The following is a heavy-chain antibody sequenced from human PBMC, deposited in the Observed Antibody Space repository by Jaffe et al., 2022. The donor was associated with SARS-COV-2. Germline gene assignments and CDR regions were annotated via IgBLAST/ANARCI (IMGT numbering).Heavy chain of an antibody. CDR3: ARGYFVEVTAYFYYYMDV. D-gene: IGHD2-21*02. CDR1: GDSINGYY. CDR2: VSYSGST. Sequence: QVQLQESGPGQVKATETLSLTCSVSGDSINGYYWTWIRQPPGKGLEWIGYVSYSGSTNYNPSLKSRVTMSVDTSKNQFSLRLSSVTAADTAVYYCARGYFVEVTAYFYYYMDVWGKGTTVSVSS. V-gene: IGHV4-59*01. J-gene: IGHJ6*03.